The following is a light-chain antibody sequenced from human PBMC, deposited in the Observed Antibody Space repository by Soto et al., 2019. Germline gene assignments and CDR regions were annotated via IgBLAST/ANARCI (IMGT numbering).Light chain of an antibody. V-gene: IGKV3-20*01. CDR2: GAS. Sequence: EIAFKRSACTLSLSLGDRATXSCRASQSVSNDFLAWYQQKPGQVPRLLISGASSRPTGIPDRFSGSGSATDFTLTISRLQPEDFALYYCQHYGASPITFGQGT. CDR3: QHYGASPIT. J-gene: IGKJ1*01. CDR1: QSVSNDF.